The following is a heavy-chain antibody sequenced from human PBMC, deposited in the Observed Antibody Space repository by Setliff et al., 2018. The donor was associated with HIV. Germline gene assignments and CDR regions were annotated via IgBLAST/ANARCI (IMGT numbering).Heavy chain of an antibody. CDR3: ARRGDFFYYAMDV. J-gene: IGHJ6*02. Sequence: SETLSLTCAVYGGSFSGYYWTWIRQPPGKGLEWIGDINHRGDTKYNPSLRSRVIISVDKSKNQFSLKLSSVTAADTAVYYCARRGDFFYYAMDVWGQGTTVTVSS. V-gene: IGHV4-34*01. CDR2: INHRGDT. CDR1: GGSFSGYY.